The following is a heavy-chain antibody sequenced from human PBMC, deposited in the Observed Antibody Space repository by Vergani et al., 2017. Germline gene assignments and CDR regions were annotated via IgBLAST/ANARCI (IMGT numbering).Heavy chain of an antibody. CDR2: IHYSENT. CDR1: FDSIRNLY. V-gene: IGHV4-59*11. CDR3: ASDTHSGQRADR. Sequence: QVQLQESGPGLVKSSETLSLTCSVSFDSIRNLYCNWIRQPPGKGLEWLGSIHYSENTNYNPSLKTRVTISVDTSKNQFSLTLTSVTAADTAVYYFASDTHSGQRADRWGQGILVTVTS. J-gene: IGHJ5*02. D-gene: IGHD6-19*01.